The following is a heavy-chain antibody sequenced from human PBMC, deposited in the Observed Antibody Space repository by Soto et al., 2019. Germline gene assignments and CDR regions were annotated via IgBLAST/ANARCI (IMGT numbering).Heavy chain of an antibody. Sequence: GGSLRLSCAASGFTFSSYWMTWVRQAPGKGLEWVANIKQSGSETYYVDSVKGRFTISRDDAKNALYLQMNTLRAEDTAVYFCARGYSIDYWGQGTLVTVSS. CDR1: GFTFSSYW. CDR2: IKQSGSET. CDR3: ARGYSIDY. D-gene: IGHD5-18*01. J-gene: IGHJ4*02. V-gene: IGHV3-7*03.